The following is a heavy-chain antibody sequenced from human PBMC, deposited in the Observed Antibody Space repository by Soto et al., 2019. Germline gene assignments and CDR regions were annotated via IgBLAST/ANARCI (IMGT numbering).Heavy chain of an antibody. J-gene: IGHJ6*02. CDR2: ISYDGSNK. CDR1: GFTFSSYG. D-gene: IGHD5-18*01. CDR3: AKVPPGDTVPGV. Sequence: PGGSLRLSCAASGFTFSSYGMHWVRQAPGKGLEWVAVISYDGSNKYYADSVKGRFTISRDNSKNTLYLQMNSLRAEDTAVYYGAKVPPGDTVPGVWGQGTTVTVSS. V-gene: IGHV3-30*18.